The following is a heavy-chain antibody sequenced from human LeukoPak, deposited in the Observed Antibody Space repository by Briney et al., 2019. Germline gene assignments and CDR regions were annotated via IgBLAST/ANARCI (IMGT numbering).Heavy chain of an antibody. D-gene: IGHD3-22*01. J-gene: IGHJ4*02. Sequence: ASVKVSCKASGYTFTSHYMHWVRQAPGQGLEWMGIINPSGGITSYTQEFQGRVTMTRDTSTSTVYMELSSLRSEDTAVYYCARDVQVYDSSGYYPGDYWGQGTLVTVSS. CDR1: GYTFTSHY. CDR2: INPSGGIT. CDR3: ARDVQVYDSSGYYPGDY. V-gene: IGHV1-46*01.